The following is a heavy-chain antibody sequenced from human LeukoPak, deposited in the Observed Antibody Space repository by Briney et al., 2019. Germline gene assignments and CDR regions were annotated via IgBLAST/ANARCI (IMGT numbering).Heavy chain of an antibody. CDR2: IYYSGST. CDR3: ASGSYYFDY. V-gene: IGHV4-59*08. CDR1: GGSIRSYY. D-gene: IGHD1-26*01. J-gene: IGHJ4*02. Sequence: SETLSLTCTVSGGSIRSYYWSWMRQPPGEGLERIGYIYYSGSTKYNPSLKSRATISVDTSKNQFSLKLSSVTAADTAVYYCASGSYYFDYWGQGTLVTVSS.